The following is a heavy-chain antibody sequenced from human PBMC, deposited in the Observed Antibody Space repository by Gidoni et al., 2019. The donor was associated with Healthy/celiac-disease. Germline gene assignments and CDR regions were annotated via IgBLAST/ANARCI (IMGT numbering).Heavy chain of an antibody. D-gene: IGHD2-21*02. J-gene: IGHJ4*02. CDR2: SSGSGGST. Sequence: AELLESGGGLVQPGRSLSHSCAASGFTFSSDAVWWVRQDPGGGVGGVSASSGSGGSTYYEDSVKSRFTISGDTSKNKLYLKMSSLRAEDTAVYYCAKDAGRVVVTVIDYWGQGTLVTVSS. CDR3: AKDAGRVVVTVIDY. V-gene: IGHV3-23*02. CDR1: GFTFSSDA.